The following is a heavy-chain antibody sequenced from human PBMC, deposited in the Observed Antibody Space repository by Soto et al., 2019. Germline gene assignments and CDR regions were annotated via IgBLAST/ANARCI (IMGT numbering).Heavy chain of an antibody. J-gene: IGHJ6*02. CDR3: ASKVEIFSHYGMDV. V-gene: IGHV3-48*03. CDR2: ISSSGATK. CDR1: GFTFSSHE. Sequence: EVQVVESGGGLVQPGGSLRLSCAVSGFTFSSHEFNWVRQAPGKGLEFISYISSSGATKYYADSVKGRFTISRDNGKKSLYLQMNSLRAEDTAVYYCASKVEIFSHYGMDVWGQGTTVTVSS.